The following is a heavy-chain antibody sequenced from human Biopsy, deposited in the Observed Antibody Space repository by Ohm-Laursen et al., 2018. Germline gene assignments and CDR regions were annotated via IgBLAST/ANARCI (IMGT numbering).Heavy chain of an antibody. CDR3: ARDRGYYSDRTIPGYFDL. Sequence: SETLSLTCTVSGDSISSYYWSWIRQPPGKGLQWIGYVYYTGSTDYNPPLQSRVTISVDTSKNHFSLRLLSVTPADTAIYYCARDRGYYSDRTIPGYFDLWGRGTLVTVSS. J-gene: IGHJ2*01. V-gene: IGHV4-59*01. CDR2: VYYTGST. CDR1: GDSISSYY. D-gene: IGHD3-22*01.